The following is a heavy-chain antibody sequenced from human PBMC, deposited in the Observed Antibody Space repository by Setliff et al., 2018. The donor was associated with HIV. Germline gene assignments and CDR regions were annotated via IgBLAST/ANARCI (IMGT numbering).Heavy chain of an antibody. CDR1: GFTFSSYW. D-gene: IGHD3-22*01. Sequence: GGSLRLSCAASGFTFSSYWMYWVRQAPGKGLVWVSRINSDGSSTSYADSVKGRFTISRDNSKNTLYLQMNSLRAEDTAVYYCARDKDYYDYSGYYYIYYYMDVWGKGTTVTVSS. V-gene: IGHV3-74*01. CDR3: ARDKDYYDYSGYYYIYYYMDV. CDR2: INSDGSST. J-gene: IGHJ6*03.